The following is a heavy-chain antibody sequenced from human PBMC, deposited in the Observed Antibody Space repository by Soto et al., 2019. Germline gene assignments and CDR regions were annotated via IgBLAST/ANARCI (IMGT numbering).Heavy chain of an antibody. Sequence: QVLLVQSGAEVKKPGASVRVSCQTSAYTFTNYAVIWVRQAPGQGLEWMGWISGDNGNTIYAQKFQGRVTMTTDTSTRKAYMELRSLRSDATAVYYCATGLLGYCSGGSCYSDSWGQGTLVTVSS. CDR3: ATGLLGYCSGGSCYSDS. CDR1: AYTFTNYA. D-gene: IGHD2-15*01. J-gene: IGHJ4*02. V-gene: IGHV1-18*01. CDR2: ISGDNGNT.